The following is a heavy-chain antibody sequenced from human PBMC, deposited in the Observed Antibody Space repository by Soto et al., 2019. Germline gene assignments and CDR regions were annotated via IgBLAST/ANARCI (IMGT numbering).Heavy chain of an antibody. Sequence: VGSLRLSCAASGFTFSSYGMHWVRQAPGKGLEWVAVISYDGSNKYYADSVKGRFTISRDNSKNTLYLQMNSLRAEDTAVYYCAKEAGIAAAGTGTYYYYYGMDVWGQGTTVTVSS. CDR1: GFTFSSYG. CDR3: AKEAGIAAAGTGTYYYYYGMDV. V-gene: IGHV3-30*18. D-gene: IGHD6-13*01. J-gene: IGHJ6*02. CDR2: ISYDGSNK.